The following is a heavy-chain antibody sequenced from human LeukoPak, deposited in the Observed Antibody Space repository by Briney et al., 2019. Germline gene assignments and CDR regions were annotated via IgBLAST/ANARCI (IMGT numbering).Heavy chain of an antibody. CDR1: GFTFSSYS. J-gene: IGHJ3*02. V-gene: IGHV3-48*04. D-gene: IGHD6-13*01. CDR3: ARETRYSSRSDAFDI. CDR2: ISSSSTI. Sequence: GGSLRLSCAASGFTFSSYSMNWVRQAPGKGLEWVSYISSSSTIYYADSVKGRFTISRDNAKNSLYLQMNNVRAEDTAVYYCARETRYSSRSDAFDIWGQGTMVTVSS.